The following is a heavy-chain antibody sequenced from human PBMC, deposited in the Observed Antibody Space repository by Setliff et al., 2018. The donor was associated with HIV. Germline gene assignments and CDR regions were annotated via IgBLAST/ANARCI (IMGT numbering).Heavy chain of an antibody. V-gene: IGHV4-39*01. D-gene: IGHD1-7*01. J-gene: IGHJ4*02. CDR1: XESISGSSYS. Sequence: SETLSLTCTVXXESISGSSYSWGWIRQPPGKGPEWIGSITYSGSARYNPSLXSXVAISVDMSKNQFSLRVTSLTAADTAVYYCATNXXGNYPLDYWGRGTXXXVSS. CDR2: ITYSGSA. CDR3: ATNXXGNYPLDY.